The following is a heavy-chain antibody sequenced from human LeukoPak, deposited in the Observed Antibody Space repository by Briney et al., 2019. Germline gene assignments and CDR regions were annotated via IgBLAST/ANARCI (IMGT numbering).Heavy chain of an antibody. CDR1: GGSISSGDYY. J-gene: IGHJ6*02. CDR2: IYYSGST. D-gene: IGHD4-17*01. Sequence: SQTLSLTCTVSGGSISSGDYYWSWIRQPPGKGLEWIGYIYYSGSTYYNPSLKSRVTISVDTSKNQFSLKLSSVTAADTAVYYCARVPDDYGDYRHGMDVWGQGTTVTVSS. CDR3: ARVPDDYGDYRHGMDV. V-gene: IGHV4-30-4*01.